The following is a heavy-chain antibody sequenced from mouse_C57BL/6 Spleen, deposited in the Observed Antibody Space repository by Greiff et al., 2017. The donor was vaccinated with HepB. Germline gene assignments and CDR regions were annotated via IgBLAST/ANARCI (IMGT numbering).Heavy chain of an antibody. V-gene: IGHV1-64*01. CDR1: GYTFTSYW. J-gene: IGHJ4*01. Sequence: LQPGAELVKPGASVKLSCKASGYTFTSYWMHWVKQRPGQGLEWIGMIHPNSGSTNYNEKFKSKATLTVDKSSSTAYMQLSSLTSEDSAVYYCGYGYYAMDYWGQGTSVTVSS. D-gene: IGHD2-14*01. CDR2: IHPNSGST. CDR3: GYGYYAMDY.